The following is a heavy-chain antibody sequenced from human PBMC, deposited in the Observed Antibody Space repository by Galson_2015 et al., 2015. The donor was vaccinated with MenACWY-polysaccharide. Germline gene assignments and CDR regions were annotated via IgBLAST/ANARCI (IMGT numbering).Heavy chain of an antibody. D-gene: IGHD1-26*01. CDR1: GFTFRSYS. V-gene: IGHV3-7*01. CDR3: ARDGSGSSLGYYGMDV. CDR2: IKQDGSEK. J-gene: IGHJ6*02. Sequence: SLRLSCSASGFTFRSYSMHWVRPAPGKGLEWVANIKQDGSEKYYVDSVKGRFTISRDNAKNSLYLQMNSLRAEDTAVYYCARDGSGSSLGYYGMDVWGQGTTVTVSS.